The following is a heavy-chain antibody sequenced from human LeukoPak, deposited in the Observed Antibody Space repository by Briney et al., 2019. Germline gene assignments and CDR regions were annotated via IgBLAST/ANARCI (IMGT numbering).Heavy chain of an antibody. CDR3: ARAWDSSSWYSFSGY. J-gene: IGHJ4*02. CDR1: GFTVSSNY. CDR2: LYSGGNT. V-gene: IGHV3-66*01. Sequence: PGGSLRLSCAASGFTVSSNYMGWVRQAPGKGLEWVSVLYSGGNTYYADSVKGRFTISRDNSKNTLYLQMNSLRAEDTAVYYCARAWDSSSWYSFSGYWGQGTLVTVSS. D-gene: IGHD6-13*01.